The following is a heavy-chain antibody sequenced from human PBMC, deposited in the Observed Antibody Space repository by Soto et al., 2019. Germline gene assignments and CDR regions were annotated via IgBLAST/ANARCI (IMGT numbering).Heavy chain of an antibody. CDR2: INTDTGGT. CDR1: GYTFSGYY. V-gene: IGHV1-2*07. CDR3: ARDPIGGGTPSYCDF. Sequence: QIQLVQSGAEVKKPGASVKVSCRASGYTFSGYYMHWLRQAPGQGPEWLGWINTDTGGTDSAHKFQGRRTMTRDTSISTAYLELSSLRSDDTAVYYCARDPIGGGTPSYCDFWGQGTLVTVSS. J-gene: IGHJ4*02. D-gene: IGHD3-10*01.